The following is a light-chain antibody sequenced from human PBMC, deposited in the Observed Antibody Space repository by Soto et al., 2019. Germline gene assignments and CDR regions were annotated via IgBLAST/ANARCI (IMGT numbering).Light chain of an antibody. CDR1: QDIRNL. Sequence: DIQMTQSPSTLPASVGDRVTITCRASQDIRNLLAWYQQKPGKAPKLLIFKASSLQTGVPPRFSGSGSGTEFTLTISSLQPDDFATYYCQQYNSYSRTFGPGTKVEIK. V-gene: IGKV1-5*03. J-gene: IGKJ1*01. CDR2: KAS. CDR3: QQYNSYSRT.